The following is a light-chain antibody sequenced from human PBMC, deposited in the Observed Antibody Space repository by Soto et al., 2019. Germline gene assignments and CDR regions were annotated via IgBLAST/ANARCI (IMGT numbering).Light chain of an antibody. CDR1: QSVSSN. CDR3: QQYNNWTEA. CDR2: GAS. V-gene: IGKV3-15*01. J-gene: IGKJ2*01. Sequence: EIVMTQSPATLSVSPGERATLSCRASQSVSSNLAWYQQKPGQAPRLLIYGASTRATGIPARFSGSGSGTEFTLTISSLQSEDFEVYYCQQYNNWTEAFGQGTKLEIK.